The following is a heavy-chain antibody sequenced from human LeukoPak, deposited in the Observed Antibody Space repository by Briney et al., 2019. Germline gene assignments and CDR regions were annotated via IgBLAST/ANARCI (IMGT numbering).Heavy chain of an antibody. CDR1: GFTFSSYT. D-gene: IGHD1-26*01. Sequence: PGGSLRLSCAASGFTFSSYTINWVRQAPGKGLEWVSSISGSSYYIYYADSVKGRFTISRDNANKSLFLQMNSLRAEDTAVYYCTSHVGGTARAWGYFQYWGQGTLVTVSS. V-gene: IGHV3-21*04. CDR2: ISGSSYYI. CDR3: TSHVGGTARAWGYFQY. J-gene: IGHJ1*01.